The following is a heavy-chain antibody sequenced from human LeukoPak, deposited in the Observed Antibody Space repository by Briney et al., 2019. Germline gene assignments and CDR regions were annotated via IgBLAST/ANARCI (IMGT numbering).Heavy chain of an antibody. CDR1: GGSISSGGYY. V-gene: IGHV4-31*03. D-gene: IGHD3-10*01. CDR2: IYYSGST. Sequence: SETLSLTCTVSGGSISSGGYYWSWIRQHPGKGLEWIGYIYYSGSTYYNPSLKSRVTISVDTSKNQFSLKLSSVTAADTAVYYCARGPRYYYGSGSLALDYWGQGTLVTVSS. CDR3: ARGPRYYYGSGSLALDY. J-gene: IGHJ4*02.